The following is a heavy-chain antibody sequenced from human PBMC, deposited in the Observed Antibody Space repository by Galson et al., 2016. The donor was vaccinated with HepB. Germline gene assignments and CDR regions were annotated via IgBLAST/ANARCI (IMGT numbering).Heavy chain of an antibody. V-gene: IGHV3-48*02. D-gene: IGHD2-15*01. J-gene: IGHJ4*02. CDR3: AKGSGGLYRSAFDY. CDR2: ISATGNSI. CDR1: GFSFTTYT. Sequence: SLRLSCAASGFSFTTYTMNWVRQAPGKGLDWVAYISATGNSIYYSDSVKGRFTISRDIAQNSLYLQMNSLRDEDTAVYYCAKGSGGLYRSAFDYWGQGVLVTVSS.